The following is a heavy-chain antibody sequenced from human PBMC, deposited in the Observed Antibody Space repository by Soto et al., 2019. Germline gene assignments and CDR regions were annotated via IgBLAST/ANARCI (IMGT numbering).Heavy chain of an antibody. CDR3: ARGRSRLSVWGSYRSPTNDY. J-gene: IGHJ4*02. CDR1: GYTFTSYD. CDR2: MNPNSGNT. V-gene: IGHV1-8*01. Sequence: QVQLVQSGAEVKKPGASVKVSCKASGYTFTSYDINWVRQATGQGLEWMGWMNPNSGNTGYAQKFQGRVTMTRNTSXXTXYXXLSSLRSEDTAVYYCARGRSRLSVWGSYRSPTNDYWGQGTLVTVSS. D-gene: IGHD3-16*02.